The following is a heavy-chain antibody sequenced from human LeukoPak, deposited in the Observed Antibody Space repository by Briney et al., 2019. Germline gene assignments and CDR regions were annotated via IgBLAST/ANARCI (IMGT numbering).Heavy chain of an antibody. J-gene: IGHJ4*02. V-gene: IGHV3-53*01. CDR1: GFTVSSNY. CDR3: AREGYSYGAPHFDY. D-gene: IGHD5-18*01. CDR2: IYSGGST. Sequence: GGSLRLSCAASGFTVSSNYMSWVRQAPGKGLEWVSVIYSGGSTYYADSVKGRFTISRDNSKNTLYLQMNSLRAEDTAVYYCAREGYSYGAPHFDYWGQGTLVTVSS.